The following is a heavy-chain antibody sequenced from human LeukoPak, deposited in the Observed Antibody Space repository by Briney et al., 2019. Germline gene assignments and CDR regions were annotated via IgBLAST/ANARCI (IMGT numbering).Heavy chain of an antibody. D-gene: IGHD2-21*02. Sequence: GGSLRLSCAASGFTLSSYWMTWVRQAPGKGLEFVANIRQDGGDKNHVDSVKGRFTISRDNAKNTLYLQMNSLRAEDTAVYYCARDVTFRLDYWGQGILVSVSS. J-gene: IGHJ4*02. CDR1: GFTLSSYW. CDR2: IRQDGGDK. CDR3: ARDVTFRLDY. V-gene: IGHV3-7*05.